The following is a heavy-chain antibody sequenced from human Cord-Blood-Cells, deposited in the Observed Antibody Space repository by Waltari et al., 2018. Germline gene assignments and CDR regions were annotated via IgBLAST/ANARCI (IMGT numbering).Heavy chain of an antibody. CDR3: ARAVERDYDSSGYYYVEAFDI. V-gene: IGHV1-69*10. CDR2: IIPILGIA. Sequence: QVQLVQSGAEVKKPGSSVKVSCKASGGTFSSYAISWVPQAPGQGLEWMGGIIPILGIANYAQKFQGRVTITADKSTSTAYMELSSLRSEDTAVYYCARAVERDYDSSGYYYVEAFDIWGQGTMVTVSS. CDR1: GGTFSSYA. J-gene: IGHJ3*02. D-gene: IGHD3-22*01.